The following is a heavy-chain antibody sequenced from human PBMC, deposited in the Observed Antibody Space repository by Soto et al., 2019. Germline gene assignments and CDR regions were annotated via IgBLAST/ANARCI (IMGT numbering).Heavy chain of an antibody. J-gene: IGHJ6*04. CDR3: ARAPAARNNYYYYSGLDV. CDR2: ISSSSSYI. D-gene: IGHD2-2*01. V-gene: IGHV3-21*01. CDR1: GFTFSSYS. Sequence: AGSMRLSCAASGFTFSSYSMNGVRQAPGKGLEWISSISSSSSYIYYADSVKGRFTISRDNAKNSLYLQMNSLRAEDTAVYYCARAPAARNNYYYYSGLDVWGEGTTVTVSS.